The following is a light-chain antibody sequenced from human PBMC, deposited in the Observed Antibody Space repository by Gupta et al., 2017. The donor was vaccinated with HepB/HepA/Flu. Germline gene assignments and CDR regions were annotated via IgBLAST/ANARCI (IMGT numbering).Light chain of an antibody. Sequence: QAGLTQLPSVSKDLGQTATFTCTGKSNNVGNEGATWLQQPQGPPPKLLSYRSNNRPSGNSVRFSVSRSGNTASLTITGLQREDEADYNGAAWDRSLKVPVLGGGTKLTVL. J-gene: IGLJ2*01. CDR3: AAWDRSLKVPV. V-gene: IGLV10-54*04. CDR2: RSN. CDR1: SNNVGNEG.